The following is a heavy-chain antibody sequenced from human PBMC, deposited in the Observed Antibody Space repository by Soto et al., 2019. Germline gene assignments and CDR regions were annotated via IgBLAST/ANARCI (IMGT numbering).Heavy chain of an antibody. J-gene: IGHJ4*02. CDR2: IKQDGSEK. CDR1: GFTFSSYW. V-gene: IGHV3-7*01. Sequence: GGSLRLSCAASGFTFSSYWMSWVRQAPGKGLEWVANIKQDGSEKYYVDSVKGRFTISRDNAKNSLYLQMNSLRAEDTAVYYCARGGERFLEWLIDYWGQGTLVTVSS. CDR3: ARGGERFLEWLIDY. D-gene: IGHD3-3*01.